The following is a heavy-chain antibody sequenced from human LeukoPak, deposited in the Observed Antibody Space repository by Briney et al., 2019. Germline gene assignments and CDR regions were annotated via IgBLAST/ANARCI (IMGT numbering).Heavy chain of an antibody. V-gene: IGHV4-59*01. J-gene: IGHJ3*02. D-gene: IGHD6-6*01. CDR2: IYYSGST. CDR3: ARGSSSDEYSSPRDGFDI. Sequence: PSETLSLTCTVSGGSISSYYWSWIRQPPGKGLEWIGYIYYSGSTNYNPSLKSRVTISVDTSKNQFSLKLSSVTAADTAVYYCARGSSSDEYSSPRDGFDIWGQGTMVTVSS. CDR1: GGSISSYY.